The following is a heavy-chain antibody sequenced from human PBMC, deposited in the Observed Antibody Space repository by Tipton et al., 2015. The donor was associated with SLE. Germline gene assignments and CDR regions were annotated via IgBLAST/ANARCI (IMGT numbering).Heavy chain of an antibody. Sequence: SLRLSCVSSGFNPSDHVLDWVRQAPGKGLEWVGRSKPKLRSYTTEYAAAVEGRFTISRDDSKNSLYLRMNSLKDEDTAVYYCAGSFLGSDWRYFDSWGQGTLITVSS. J-gene: IGHJ4*02. CDR3: AGSFLGSDWRYFDS. CDR1: GFNPSDHV. V-gene: IGHV3-72*01. CDR2: SKPKLRSYTT. D-gene: IGHD2-21*02.